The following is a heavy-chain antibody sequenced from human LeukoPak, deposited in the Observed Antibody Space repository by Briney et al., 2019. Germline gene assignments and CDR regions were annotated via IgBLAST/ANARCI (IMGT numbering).Heavy chain of an antibody. CDR2: IYSGGST. J-gene: IGHJ6*02. CDR3: ARDPSSSWSFYYYGMDV. V-gene: IGHV3-66*01. D-gene: IGHD6-13*01. CDR1: GFTVSSNY. Sequence: GGSLRLSCAASGFTVSSNYMSWVRQAPGKGLEWVSVIYSGGSTYYADSVKGRFTISRDNSKNTLYLQMNSLRAEDTAVYYCARDPSSSWSFYYYGMDVWGQGTTVTVSS.